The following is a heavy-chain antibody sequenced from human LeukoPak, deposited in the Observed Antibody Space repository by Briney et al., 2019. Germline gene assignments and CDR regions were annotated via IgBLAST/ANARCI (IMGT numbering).Heavy chain of an antibody. D-gene: IGHD6-19*01. CDR1: GGSISSGDYY. J-gene: IGHJ4*02. CDR2: IYYSGST. Sequence: SETLSLTCTVSGGSISSGDYYWSWIRQPPGKGLEWIGYIYYSGSTYYNPSLKSRVTISVDTSKNQFSLKLSSVTAADTAVYYCATERRYSSGRWDYYFEKWGQGTPVTVSS. CDR3: ATERRYSSGRWDYYFEK. V-gene: IGHV4-30-4*01.